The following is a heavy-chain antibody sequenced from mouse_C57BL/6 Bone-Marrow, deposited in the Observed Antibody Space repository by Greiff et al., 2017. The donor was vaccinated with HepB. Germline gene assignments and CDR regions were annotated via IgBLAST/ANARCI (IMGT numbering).Heavy chain of an antibody. D-gene: IGHD1-1*01. CDR2: IYPGSGNT. CDR1: GYTFTDYY. Sequence: VQLQESGAELVRPGASVKLSCKASGYTFTDYYINWVKQRPGQGLEWIARIYPGSGNTYYNEKFKGKATLTAEKSSSTAYMQLSSLTSEDSAVYFCARGDYHGVDYWGQGTTLTVSS. CDR3: ARGDYHGVDY. J-gene: IGHJ2*01. V-gene: IGHV1-76*01.